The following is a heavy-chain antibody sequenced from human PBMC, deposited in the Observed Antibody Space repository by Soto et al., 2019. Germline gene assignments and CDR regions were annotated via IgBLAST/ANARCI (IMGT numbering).Heavy chain of an antibody. V-gene: IGHV4-4*07. D-gene: IGHD1-1*01. Sequence: SETLSLTCTVSGASISGCYWSWIRKSAGKGLEWIGRIYATRTTDYNPSLKSRVMMSVDTSKKQFSLKLRSVTAADTAVYYCVRDGTKTLRDWFDPWGQGISVTVSS. CDR1: GASISGCY. J-gene: IGHJ5*02. CDR3: VRDGTKTLRDWFDP. CDR2: IYATRTT.